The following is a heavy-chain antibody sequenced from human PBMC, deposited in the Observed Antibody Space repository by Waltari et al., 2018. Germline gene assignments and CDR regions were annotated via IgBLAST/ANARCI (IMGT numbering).Heavy chain of an antibody. D-gene: IGHD6-25*01. CDR2: INHSGST. CDR1: GGSSIGYS. J-gene: IGHJ6*03. Sequence: FQLQQWGAGLLKPWGPRSPTCLFKGGSSIGYSWTWIRHPQGKGLEWIGEINHSGSTNYNPSLKSRVTISVDTSKNQFSLKLSSVTAADTAVYYCARQNRVGGYSYYYYYYMDVWGKGTTVTVSS. CDR3: ARQNRVGGYSYYYYYYMDV. V-gene: IGHV4-34*01.